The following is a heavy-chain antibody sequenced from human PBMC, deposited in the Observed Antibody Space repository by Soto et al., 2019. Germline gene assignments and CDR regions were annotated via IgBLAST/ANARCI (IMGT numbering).Heavy chain of an antibody. CDR3: ARDRFNGQQLVRGYFQH. Sequence: QVQLVESGGGVVQPGRSLRLSCAASGFTFSSYAMHWVRQAPGKGLEWVAVISYDGSNKYYADTVKGRFTISRDNSKNTLYLQMNSLRAEDTAVYYCARDRFNGQQLVRGYFQHRGQGTLVTVSS. J-gene: IGHJ1*01. CDR2: ISYDGSNK. D-gene: IGHD6-13*01. V-gene: IGHV3-30-3*01. CDR1: GFTFSSYA.